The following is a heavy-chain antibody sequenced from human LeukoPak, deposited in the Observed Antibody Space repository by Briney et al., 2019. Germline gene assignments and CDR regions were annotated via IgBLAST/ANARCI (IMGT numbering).Heavy chain of an antibody. Sequence: GGSLRLSCAASGFTLSSYAMHWVRQAPGKGLEWVAVISYDGSNKYYADSVKGRFTISRDNSKNTLYLQMNSLRAEDTAVYYCARGDCSSTSCYDIPFGNWFDPWGQGTLVTVSS. CDR1: GFTLSSYA. J-gene: IGHJ5*02. D-gene: IGHD2-2*01. V-gene: IGHV3-30-3*01. CDR2: ISYDGSNK. CDR3: ARGDCSSTSCYDIPFGNWFDP.